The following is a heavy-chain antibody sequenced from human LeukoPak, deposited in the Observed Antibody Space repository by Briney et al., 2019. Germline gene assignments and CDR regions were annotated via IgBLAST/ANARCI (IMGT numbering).Heavy chain of an antibody. J-gene: IGHJ5*02. CDR2: ISAIDSTT. CDR1: GFTFSNYE. V-gene: IGHV3-48*03. CDR3: ARGLASSNWPHWFDP. D-gene: IGHD6-13*01. Sequence: GGSLRLSCAASGFTFSNYELNWVRQAPGKGLEWVSYISAIDSTTYYADSVKGRFTISRDNAKNSLYLQMNSLRVEDTAVYHCARGLASSNWPHWFDPWGQGTLVSVSS.